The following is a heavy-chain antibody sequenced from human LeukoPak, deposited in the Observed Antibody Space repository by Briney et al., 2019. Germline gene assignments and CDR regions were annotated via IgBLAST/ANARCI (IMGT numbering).Heavy chain of an antibody. CDR2: ISGSGGST. J-gene: IGHJ6*02. D-gene: IGHD2-8*01. Sequence: PSGGSLRLSCAASGFTFSSYAMSWVRQAPGKGLEWVSAISGSGGSTYYADSVKGRFTISRDNSKNTLYLQMNSLRAEDTAVYYCAKDFHVPIVLMALTYGMDVWGQGTTVTVSS. CDR1: GFTFSSYA. CDR3: AKDFHVPIVLMALTYGMDV. V-gene: IGHV3-23*01.